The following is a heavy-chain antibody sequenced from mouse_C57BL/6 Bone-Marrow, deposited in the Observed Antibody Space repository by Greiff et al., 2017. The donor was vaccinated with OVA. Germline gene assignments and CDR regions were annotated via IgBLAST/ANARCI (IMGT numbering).Heavy chain of an antibody. V-gene: IGHV14-4*01. CDR1: GFNIKDDY. CDR3: TTWGYYGLYYFDY. Sequence: EVQLKESGAELVRPGASVKLSCTASGFNIKDDYMHWVKQRPEQGLEWIGWIDPENGDTEYASKFQGKATITADTSSNTAYLQLSSLTSEDTAVYYCTTWGYYGLYYFDYWGQGTTLTVSS. CDR2: IDPENGDT. J-gene: IGHJ2*01. D-gene: IGHD1-1*01.